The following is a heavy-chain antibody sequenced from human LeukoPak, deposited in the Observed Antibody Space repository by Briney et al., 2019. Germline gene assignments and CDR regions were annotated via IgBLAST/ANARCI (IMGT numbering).Heavy chain of an antibody. CDR3: ARGTCGYYMDV. V-gene: IGHV4-38-2*02. Sequence: SETLSLTCSGSNYSISNSLYWGWLRQPPGKGLEWIGSIYRSGSTFYNPSLKSRVTISLDTSKNQFSLKLSSVTAADTDVYFCARGTCGYYMDVWGKGTTVTVSS. D-gene: IGHD1-14*01. CDR1: NYSISNSLY. J-gene: IGHJ6*03. CDR2: IYRSGST.